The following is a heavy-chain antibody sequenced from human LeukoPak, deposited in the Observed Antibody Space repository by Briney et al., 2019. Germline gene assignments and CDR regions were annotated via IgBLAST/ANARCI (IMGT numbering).Heavy chain of an antibody. CDR3: AKVTYYDSSGYSH. V-gene: IGHV3-21*01. CDR1: GFTFSRYS. D-gene: IGHD3-22*01. Sequence: AGGSLRLSCAASGFTFSRYSMNWVRQAPGERLEWVSSISYSSTYKYYADAVKGRFTISRDDAQNSLFLQMSSLRAEDTAVYYYAKVTYYDSSGYSHWGQGTLVTVSS. J-gene: IGHJ4*02. CDR2: ISYSSTYK.